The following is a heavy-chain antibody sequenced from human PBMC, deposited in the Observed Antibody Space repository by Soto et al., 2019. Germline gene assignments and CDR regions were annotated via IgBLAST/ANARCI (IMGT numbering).Heavy chain of an antibody. D-gene: IGHD3-16*01. J-gene: IGHJ6*02. CDR3: AMVDVYVTTSPQDV. CDR1: GYTFTRYG. V-gene: IGHV1-18*01. CDR2: INTYNGNT. Sequence: QVQLVQSGAEVKNPGASVKVSCKASGYTFTRYGIGWARQAPGQGLEWMGWINTYNGNTNYAHNVPGRVNPTTDPPATTADMELRSLRSNPTAIYYCAMVDVYVTTSPQDVWGQGTTVIVSS.